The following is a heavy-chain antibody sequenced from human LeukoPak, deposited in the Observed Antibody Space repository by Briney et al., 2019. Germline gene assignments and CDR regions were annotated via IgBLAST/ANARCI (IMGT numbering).Heavy chain of an antibody. Sequence: SETLSLTCTVSGYSISSGYYWGWIRQPPGKGLEWIGSIYHSGSTYYNPSLKSRVTISVDTSKNQFSLKLSSVTAADTAVYYCARDLWNFYDDSGYNRDFDSWGQGTLVTVSP. CDR1: GYSISSGYY. CDR3: ARDLWNFYDDSGYNRDFDS. CDR2: IYHSGST. D-gene: IGHD3-22*01. J-gene: IGHJ5*01. V-gene: IGHV4-38-2*02.